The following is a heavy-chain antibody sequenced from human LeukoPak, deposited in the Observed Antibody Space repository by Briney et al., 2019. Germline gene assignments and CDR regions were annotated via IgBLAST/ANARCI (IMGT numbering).Heavy chain of an antibody. CDR3: ARDGKLWR. V-gene: IGHV3-21*01. D-gene: IGHD2-21*01. J-gene: IGHJ4*02. CDR2: ITRSNYI. CDR1: GFTFSSYS. Sequence: GGSLRLSCAASGFTFSSYSMNWVRQAPGKGLEWVSSITRSNYIYYADSVKGRFTISRDNARNSLYLQMNSLSPEDTAVYYCARDGKLWRWGQGTLVTVSS.